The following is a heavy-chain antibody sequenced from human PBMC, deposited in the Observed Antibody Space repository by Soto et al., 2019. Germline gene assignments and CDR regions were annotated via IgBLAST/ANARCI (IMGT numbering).Heavy chain of an antibody. CDR1: GYTFTGYY. CDR2: INPNSGGT. V-gene: IGHV1-2*02. J-gene: IGHJ6*02. Sequence: QVQLVQSGAEVKKPGASVKVSCKASGYTFTGYYMHWVRQAPGQGLEWMGWINPNSGGTNYAQKFQGRVTMTRDTSISTAYMELSRLRSDDTDVYYCAREESSSSAIHGMDVWGQGTTVTVSS. CDR3: AREESSSSAIHGMDV. D-gene: IGHD6-6*01.